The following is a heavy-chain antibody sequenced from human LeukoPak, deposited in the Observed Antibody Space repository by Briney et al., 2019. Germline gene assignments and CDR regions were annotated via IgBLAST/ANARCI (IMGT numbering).Heavy chain of an antibody. CDR1: GFTFSSYA. V-gene: IGHV3-23*01. CDR3: AKCWSSSWDKDWFDP. Sequence: GGSLRLSCAASGFTFSSYAMSWVRQAPGNGLEWVSAISGSGGSTYYADSVKGRFTISRDNSKNTLYLQMNSLRAEDTAVYYCAKCWSSSWDKDWFDPWGQGTLVTVSS. J-gene: IGHJ5*02. D-gene: IGHD6-13*01. CDR2: ISGSGGST.